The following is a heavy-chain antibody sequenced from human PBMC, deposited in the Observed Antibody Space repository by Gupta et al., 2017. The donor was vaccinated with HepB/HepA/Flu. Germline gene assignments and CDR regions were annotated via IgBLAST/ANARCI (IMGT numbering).Heavy chain of an antibody. J-gene: IGHJ4*02. CDR3: ARSSIAAAGTPSDY. CDR2: IKQDGSEK. Sequence: EVQLVESGGGLVQPGGSLRLSCAASGFTFSCYWMSWFRQAPGKGLEWVANIKQDGSEKYYVDSVKGRFTISRDNAKNSLYLQMNSLRAEDTAVYYCARSSIAAAGTPSDYWGQGTLVTVSS. CDR1: GFTFSCYW. V-gene: IGHV3-7*01. D-gene: IGHD6-13*01.